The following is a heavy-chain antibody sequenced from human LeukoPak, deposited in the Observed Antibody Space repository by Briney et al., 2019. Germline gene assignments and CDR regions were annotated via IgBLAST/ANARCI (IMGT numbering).Heavy chain of an antibody. Sequence: KASETLSLTCAVYGGSFSGYYWSWIRQPPGKGLEWIGEINHSGSTNYNPSLKSRVTISVDTSKNQFSLKLSSVTAADTAVYYCARESSGWYPYKKYFQHWGQGTLVTVSS. CDR3: ARESSGWYPYKKYFQH. D-gene: IGHD6-19*01. V-gene: IGHV4-34*01. J-gene: IGHJ1*01. CDR1: GGSFSGYY. CDR2: INHSGST.